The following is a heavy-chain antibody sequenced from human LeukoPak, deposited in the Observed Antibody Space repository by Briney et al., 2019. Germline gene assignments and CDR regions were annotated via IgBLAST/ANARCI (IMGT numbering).Heavy chain of an antibody. Sequence: ASVKVSCKASGYTFTSYDINWVRQATGQGLEWMGWMNPNSGNTGYAQKFQGRVTMTRDTSTSTVYMELSSLRSEDTAVYYCARDRIAAAGWYDAFDIWGQGTMVTVSS. CDR1: GYTFTSYD. CDR3: ARDRIAAAGWYDAFDI. J-gene: IGHJ3*02. V-gene: IGHV1-8*01. D-gene: IGHD6-13*01. CDR2: MNPNSGNT.